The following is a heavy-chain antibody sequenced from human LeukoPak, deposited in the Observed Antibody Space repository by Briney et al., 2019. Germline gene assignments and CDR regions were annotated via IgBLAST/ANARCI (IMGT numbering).Heavy chain of an antibody. V-gene: IGHV3-33*08. CDR2: IWYDGSKK. CDR1: GCTISSNY. Sequence: GGSLRLSCAASGCTISSNYMSWVRQAPGKGLEWVSLIWYDGSKKYYAESVKDRFTISRDNSKNTVYLQMNSLRAEDTALYYCAIIAAAGMEDYWGQGTLVTVSS. CDR3: AIIAAAGMEDY. J-gene: IGHJ4*02. D-gene: IGHD6-13*01.